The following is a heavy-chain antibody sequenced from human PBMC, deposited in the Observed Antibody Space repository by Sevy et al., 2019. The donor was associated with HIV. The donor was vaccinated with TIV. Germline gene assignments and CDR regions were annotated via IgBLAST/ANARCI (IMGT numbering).Heavy chain of an antibody. CDR3: AKDIAARPIDY. V-gene: IGHV3-30*02. CDR2: IRFDGSIK. CDR1: GFIFSNYG. D-gene: IGHD6-6*01. J-gene: IGHJ4*02. Sequence: GGSLRLSCAASGFIFSNYGMNWVRQAPGKGLEWVAFIRFDGSIKYYADSVRGRFTISRDNSKNILFLQMNSLRPEDTAVYYCAKDIAARPIDYWGQGTLVTVSS.